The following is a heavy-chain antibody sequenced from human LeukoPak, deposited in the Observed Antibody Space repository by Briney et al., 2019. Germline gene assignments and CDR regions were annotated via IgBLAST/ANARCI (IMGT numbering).Heavy chain of an antibody. CDR2: IIPIFGAA. J-gene: IGHJ4*02. V-gene: IGHV1-69*13. D-gene: IGHD6-19*01. CDR1: GGTFSSYA. Sequence: SVKVSCKASGGTFSSYAISWVRQAPGQGLEWMGGIIPIFGAANYAQKFQGRVTITADESTSTAYMELSSLRSEDTAVYYCARVSWESSGWITFDYWGQGTLVTVSS. CDR3: ARVSWESSGWITFDY.